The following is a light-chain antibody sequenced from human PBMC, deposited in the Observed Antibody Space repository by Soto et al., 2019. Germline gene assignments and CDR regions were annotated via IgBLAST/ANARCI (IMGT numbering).Light chain of an antibody. Sequence: AVRVTQSPSSISASTGDRVTITCRASQEISPFLAWYQQRPGKAPNLLVYASSTWKSGVPSRFNGSGSGTVFTLTISNLQSEDSATYCCQQYYQYPRTFGQGTKVEIK. CDR3: QQYYQYPRT. CDR1: QEISPF. J-gene: IGKJ1*01. CDR2: ASS. V-gene: IGKV1-8*01.